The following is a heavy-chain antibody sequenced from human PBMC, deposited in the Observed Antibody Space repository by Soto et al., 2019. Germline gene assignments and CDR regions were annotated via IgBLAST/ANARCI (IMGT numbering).Heavy chain of an antibody. CDR2: IYYSGST. CDR1: GGSISSGGYY. CDR3: ARASLLEQWLDNWFDP. J-gene: IGHJ5*02. V-gene: IGHV4-31*03. D-gene: IGHD6-19*01. Sequence: SETLSLTCTVSGGSISSGGYYWSWIRQHPGKGLEWIGYIYYSGSTYYNPSLKSRVTISVDTSKKQFSLKLSSVTAADTAVYYCARASLLEQWLDNWFDPWGQGTLVTVSS.